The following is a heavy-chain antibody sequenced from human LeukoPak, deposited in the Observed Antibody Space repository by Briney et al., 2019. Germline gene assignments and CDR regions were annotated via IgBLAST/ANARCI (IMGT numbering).Heavy chain of an antibody. CDR2: TYDSGSS. CDR3: ARGWASSWYYDF. V-gene: IGHV4-59*01. CDR1: GGSMRNYY. D-gene: IGHD2-2*01. Sequence: SETLSLTCAVSGGSMRNYYWSWIRQPPGKGLGWIGYTYDSGSSSYNPSLRSRVSISIDTSKNQFSLNLSSVTAADTAVYYCARGWASSWYYDFWGQGTLVTVSS. J-gene: IGHJ4*02.